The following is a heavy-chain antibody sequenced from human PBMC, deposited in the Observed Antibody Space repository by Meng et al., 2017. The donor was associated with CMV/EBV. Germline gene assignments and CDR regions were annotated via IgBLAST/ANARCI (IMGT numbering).Heavy chain of an antibody. Sequence: GGSLRLSCAASGSTFSSYAMHWVRQAPGKGLEWVAVISYDGSNKYYADSVKGRFTISRDNSKNTLYLQMNSLRAEDTAVYYCARDSGRPLTYYYDSSGYYTFDYWGQGTLVTVSS. D-gene: IGHD3-22*01. CDR1: GSTFSSYA. V-gene: IGHV3-30-3*01. CDR3: ARDSGRPLTYYYDSSGYYTFDY. J-gene: IGHJ4*02. CDR2: ISYDGSNK.